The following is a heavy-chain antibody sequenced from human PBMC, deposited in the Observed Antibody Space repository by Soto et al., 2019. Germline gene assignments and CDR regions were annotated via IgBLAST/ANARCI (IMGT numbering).Heavy chain of an antibody. CDR3: ARAKPRSVGAFDF. J-gene: IGHJ4*02. V-gene: IGHV4-4*02. CDR2: IYHTGRT. CDR1: GASTYTDDW. D-gene: IGHD3-10*01. Sequence: SETLSLTCGISGASTYTDDWWLWLRQPAGRGLEWIAEIYHTGRTNCNASFMGRAALSVATSKNRCHSNLKSVTAAATRIYLWARAKPRSVGAFDFWGQ.